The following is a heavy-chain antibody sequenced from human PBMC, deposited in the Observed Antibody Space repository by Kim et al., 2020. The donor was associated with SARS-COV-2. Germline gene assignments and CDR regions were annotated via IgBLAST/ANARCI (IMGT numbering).Heavy chain of an antibody. V-gene: IGHV4-59*01. D-gene: IGHD3-3*01. CDR3: ARGHREWLQYTANWYFDL. CDR1: GGSISSYY. Sequence: SETLSLTCTVSGGSISSYYWSWIRQPSGKGLEWIGYIYYSGSTNYNPSLKSRVTISVDTSKNQFSLKLSSVTAADTAVYYCARGHREWLQYTANWYFDLWGRGTLVTVSS. CDR2: IYYSGST. J-gene: IGHJ2*01.